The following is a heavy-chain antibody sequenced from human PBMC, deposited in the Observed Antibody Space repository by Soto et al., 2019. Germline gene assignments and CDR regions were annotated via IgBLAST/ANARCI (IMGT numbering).Heavy chain of an antibody. CDR1: GFTFSSYG. J-gene: IGHJ5*02. D-gene: IGHD6-13*01. Sequence: QVQLVESGGGVVQPGRSLRLSCAASGFTFSSYGMHWVRQAPGKGLEWVAVISYDGSNKYYADSVKGRFTISRDNSKNTLYLQMNSLRAEDTAVYYCAKVTSGVAAAGNWFDPWGQGTLVTVSS. CDR2: ISYDGSNK. V-gene: IGHV3-30*18. CDR3: AKVTSGVAAAGNWFDP.